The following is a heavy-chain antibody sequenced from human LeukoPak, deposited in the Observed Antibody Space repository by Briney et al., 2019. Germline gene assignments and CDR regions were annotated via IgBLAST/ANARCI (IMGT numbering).Heavy chain of an antibody. CDR2: IYHSGST. V-gene: IGHV4-38-2*02. CDR1: GYSISSGYY. Sequence: NASETLSLTCTVSGYSISSGYYWGWIRQPPGKGLEWIGSIYHSGSTYYNPSLKSRVTISVDTSKNQFSLKLSSVTAADTAVYYCARLHCSSTSCYLYIDYWGQGTLVTVSS. D-gene: IGHD2-2*01. J-gene: IGHJ4*02. CDR3: ARLHCSSTSCYLYIDY.